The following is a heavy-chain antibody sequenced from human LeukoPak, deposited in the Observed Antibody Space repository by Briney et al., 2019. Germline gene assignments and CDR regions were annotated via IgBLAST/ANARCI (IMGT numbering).Heavy chain of an antibody. CDR3: AGGYSSPHGWFDP. D-gene: IGHD5-18*01. V-gene: IGHV4-59*08. CDR2: IYYSGST. CDR1: GGSFSSYY. Sequence: AETLSLTCTVSGGSFSSYYWSWLRQPPGKGLEWIGYIYYSGSTNYNPSLKSRVTISVDTSKNQFSLKLSSVTAADTAVYYCAGGYSSPHGWFDPWGQGTLVTVSS. J-gene: IGHJ5*02.